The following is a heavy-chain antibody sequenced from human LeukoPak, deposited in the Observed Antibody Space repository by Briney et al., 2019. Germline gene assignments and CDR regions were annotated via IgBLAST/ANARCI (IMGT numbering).Heavy chain of an antibody. CDR3: ARGPNSNWSGLDF. J-gene: IGHJ4*02. Sequence: GGSLRLSCAASGFTFSSYWMSWVRQAPGKGLEWVANIKQDGSEKYYVDSVKGRFTVSRDNAKNTLYLQVNNLRAEDTAVYYCARGPNSNWSGLDFWGQGTLLTVSS. V-gene: IGHV3-7*01. D-gene: IGHD6-6*01. CDR2: IKQDGSEK. CDR1: GFTFSSYW.